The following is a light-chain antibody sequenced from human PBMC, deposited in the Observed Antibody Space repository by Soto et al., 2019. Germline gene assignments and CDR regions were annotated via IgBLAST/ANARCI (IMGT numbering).Light chain of an antibody. J-gene: IGKJ3*01. CDR3: QQYCASPFT. Sequence: EIVLTQSPGILSLSPGESATLSCKASASIYTNSFAWYYQKPGQPPRLLIYGSSTRASGIPDRFSGSGSGPDFVLSIDRLEVEGCGIYYCQQYCASPFTFGPGTRLDIK. V-gene: IGKV3-20*01. CDR2: GSS. CDR1: ASIYTNS.